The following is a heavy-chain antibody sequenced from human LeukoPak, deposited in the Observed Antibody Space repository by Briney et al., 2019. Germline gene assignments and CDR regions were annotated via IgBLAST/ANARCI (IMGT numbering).Heavy chain of an antibody. CDR1: GGSISSYY. Sequence: SETLSLTCTVYGGSISSYYWSWIRQPPGKGLEWIGYIYYSGSTNYNPSLKSRVTISVDTSKNQFSLKLSSVTAADTAVYYCARVNGGGHYYYYGMDVWGQGTTVTVSS. CDR3: ARVNGGGHYYYYGMDV. D-gene: IGHD2-21*01. J-gene: IGHJ6*02. V-gene: IGHV4-59*01. CDR2: IYYSGST.